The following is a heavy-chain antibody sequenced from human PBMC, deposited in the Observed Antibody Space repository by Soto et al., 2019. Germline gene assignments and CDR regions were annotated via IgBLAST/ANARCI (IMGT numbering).Heavy chain of an antibody. V-gene: IGHV4-39*07. Sequence: LETLSLTFTVSGGSLKNKHYFWGWVPQAPGKGLEWIASISYSGSTYYNPSLKSRVTISVDTSKNQSSLKLSSVTAADTAVYYCARGSYYDSSGYYGPWGQGTLVTVSS. D-gene: IGHD3-22*01. J-gene: IGHJ5*02. CDR1: GGSLKNKHYF. CDR3: ARGSYYDSSGYYGP. CDR2: ISYSGST.